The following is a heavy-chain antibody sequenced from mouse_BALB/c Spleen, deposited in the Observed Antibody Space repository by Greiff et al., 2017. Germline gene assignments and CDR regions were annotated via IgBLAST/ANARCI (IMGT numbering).Heavy chain of an antibody. V-gene: IGHV5-4*02. J-gene: IGHJ4*01. CDR3: ARGYYDYEDAMDY. D-gene: IGHD2-4*01. CDR2: ISDGGSYT. Sequence: EVHLVESGGGLVKPGGSLKLSCAASGFTFSDYYMYWVRQTPEKRLEWVATISDGGSYTYYPDSVKGRFTISRDNAKNNLYLQMSSLKSEDTAMYYCARGYYDYEDAMDYWGQGTSVTVSS. CDR1: GFTFSDYY.